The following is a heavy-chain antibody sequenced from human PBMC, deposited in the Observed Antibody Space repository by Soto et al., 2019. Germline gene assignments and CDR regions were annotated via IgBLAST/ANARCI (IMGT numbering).Heavy chain of an antibody. CDR3: AKGGSSWSYFDY. Sequence: EVQLLESGGGLVQPGGSLRLSCAASGFTFSSYAMSWVRQAPGKGLEWVSTISASGGGTYYADSVKGRFTISRDNSKNTLYVQMNSLRAEDTAVYYCAKGGSSWSYFDYWGQGTLVTVSS. CDR1: GFTFSSYA. D-gene: IGHD6-13*01. J-gene: IGHJ4*02. CDR2: ISASGGGT. V-gene: IGHV3-23*01.